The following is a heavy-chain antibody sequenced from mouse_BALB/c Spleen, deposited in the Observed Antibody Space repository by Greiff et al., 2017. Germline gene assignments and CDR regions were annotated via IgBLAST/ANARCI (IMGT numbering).Heavy chain of an antibody. V-gene: IGHV3-2*02. D-gene: IGHD4-1*01. Sequence: EVQLQESGPGLVKPSQSLSLTCTVTGYSITSDYAWNWIRQFPGNKLEWMGYISYSGSTSYNPSLKSRISITRDTSKNQFFLQLNSVTTEDTATYYCAGELGLYAMDYWGQGTSVTVSS. CDR2: ISYSGST. J-gene: IGHJ4*01. CDR1: GYSITSDYA. CDR3: AGELGLYAMDY.